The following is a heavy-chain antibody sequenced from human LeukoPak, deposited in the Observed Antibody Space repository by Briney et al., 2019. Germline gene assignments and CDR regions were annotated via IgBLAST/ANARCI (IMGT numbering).Heavy chain of an antibody. Sequence: AETLSLTCTVPGGSISSYYWSWIRQPPGKGLEWIGYIHYSGITNYNPSLRGRVTISVDTSKNQFSLKVSSVTAADTAVYYCARYLSSGLDYWGQGTLVTVSS. J-gene: IGHJ4*02. V-gene: IGHV4-59*01. CDR1: GGSISSYY. D-gene: IGHD3-10*01. CDR3: ARYLSSGLDY. CDR2: IHYSGIT.